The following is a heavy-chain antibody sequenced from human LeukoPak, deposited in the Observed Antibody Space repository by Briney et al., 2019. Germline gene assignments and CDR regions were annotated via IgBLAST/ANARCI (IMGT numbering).Heavy chain of an antibody. D-gene: IGHD5-18*01. Sequence: PLETLSLTCDVSDYSISSGYYWNWIRQPPGKGLEWIGSIYYSGSTNYNPSLKSRVTISVDTSKNQFSLKLSSVTAADTAVYYCARSLGQYTYGLLGYWGQGTLVTVSS. CDR2: IYYSGST. V-gene: IGHV4-59*01. CDR1: DYSISSGYY. CDR3: ARSLGQYTYGLLGY. J-gene: IGHJ4*02.